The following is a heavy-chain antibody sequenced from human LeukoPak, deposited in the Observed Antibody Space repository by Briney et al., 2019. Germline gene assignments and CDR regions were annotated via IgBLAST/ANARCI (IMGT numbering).Heavy chain of an antibody. CDR3: LRDLTYGGVSSPDC. CDR1: GYTFTDYY. CDR2: INPNNGGT. D-gene: IGHD4/OR15-4a*01. V-gene: IGHV1-2*02. Sequence: ASVKVSCKASGYTFTDYYMHWVRQAPGQGLEWMGWINPNNGGTTYAQKFQGMVTMTRDTSISTVYMELGRLTSDDTAMYFCLRDLTYGGVSSPDCWGQGSLVTVSS. J-gene: IGHJ4*02.